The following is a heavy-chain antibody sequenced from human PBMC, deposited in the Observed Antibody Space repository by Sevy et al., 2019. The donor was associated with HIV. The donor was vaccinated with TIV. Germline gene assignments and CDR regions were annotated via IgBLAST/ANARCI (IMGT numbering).Heavy chain of an antibody. V-gene: IGHV3-7*03. CDR1: GFTFSSYW. CDR3: ARMYSSGWTYYYYYYGMDV. D-gene: IGHD6-19*01. J-gene: IGHJ6*02. CDR2: IKQDGSGK. Sequence: GGSLRLSCAASGFTFSSYWMSWVRQAPGKGLEWVANIKQDGSGKYYVDSVKGRFTISRDNTKNSLYLQMNSMRAEDTAEYYCARMYSSGWTYYYYYYGMDVWGQGTTVTVSS.